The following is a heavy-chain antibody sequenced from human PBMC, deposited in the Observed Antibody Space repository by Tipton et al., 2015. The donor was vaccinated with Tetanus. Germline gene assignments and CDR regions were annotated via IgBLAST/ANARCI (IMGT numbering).Heavy chain of an antibody. CDR3: AGVQRWLQLGPNWYFDL. J-gene: IGHJ2*01. Sequence: TLSLTCTVSGDSISSYYWSWIRQPPGKGLEWIGYIYYSGSTNYNPSLKSRVTISVDTSKNQFSLKLSSVTAADTAVYYCAGVQRWLQLGPNWYFDLWGRGTLVTVSS. CDR1: GDSISSYY. V-gene: IGHV4-59*01. D-gene: IGHD5-24*01. CDR2: IYYSGST.